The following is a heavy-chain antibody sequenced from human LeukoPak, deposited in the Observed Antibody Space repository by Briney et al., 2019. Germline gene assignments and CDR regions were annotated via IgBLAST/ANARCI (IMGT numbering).Heavy chain of an antibody. CDR1: GFTFSTYS. D-gene: IGHD4-17*01. J-gene: IGHJ4*02. V-gene: IGHV3-48*04. CDR2: ISSPSSTI. Sequence: GGSLRLSCAASGFTFSTYSMNWVRQAPGEGLEWASYISSPSSTIYYADSVKGRFTISRDNAKNSLYLQMNSLSAEDTAVYYCASANGDYARGGFDYWGQGTLVTVSS. CDR3: ASANGDYARGGFDY.